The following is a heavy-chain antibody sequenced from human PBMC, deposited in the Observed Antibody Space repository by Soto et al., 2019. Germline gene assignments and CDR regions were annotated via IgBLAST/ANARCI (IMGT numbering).Heavy chain of an antibody. Sequence: QVTLKESGPVLAKPTETLTLTCTVSGFSLSNARMGVSWIRQPPGKALEWLAHIFSNDEKSYSTSLKSRLTISKDTSKSQVVLTMTNMDPVDTATYYCARILTMVRGVIVPFDYWGQGTLVTVSS. V-gene: IGHV2-26*01. CDR1: GFSLSNARMG. CDR3: ARILTMVRGVIVPFDY. J-gene: IGHJ4*02. CDR2: IFSNDEK. D-gene: IGHD3-10*01.